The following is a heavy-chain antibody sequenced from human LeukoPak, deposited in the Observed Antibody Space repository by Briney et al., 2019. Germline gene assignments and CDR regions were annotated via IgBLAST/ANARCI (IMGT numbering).Heavy chain of an antibody. V-gene: IGHV1-69*01. Sequence: SVQPSSHAPCGAFLSHYIRRERPAPGQGLEWMGGIIPIFGTANYPQKFPGRATITADESTRKAYMDLSSLRSEDTAVYYWARGSIVVVTAQYYYYGMAVWGQGTTFT. CDR3: ARGSIVVVTAQYYYYGMAV. CDR1: CGAFLSHY. J-gene: IGHJ6*02. CDR2: IIPIFGTA. D-gene: IGHD2-21*02.